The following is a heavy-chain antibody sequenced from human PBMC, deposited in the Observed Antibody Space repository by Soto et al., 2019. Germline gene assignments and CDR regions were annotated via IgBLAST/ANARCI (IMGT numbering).Heavy chain of an antibody. Sequence: EVQLLESGGGLVQPGGSLRLSCAVSGFSFSTYAISWVRQAPGKGLEWVSGISAGGVNTYYADSVRGRFTISRDNSKDTLYLQITSLRAEDTAFYYCAKHAEYQLVSWFDPWGQGTLVTVSS. V-gene: IGHV3-23*01. CDR1: GFSFSTYA. CDR3: AKHAEYQLVSWFDP. D-gene: IGHD2-2*01. CDR2: ISAGGVNT. J-gene: IGHJ5*02.